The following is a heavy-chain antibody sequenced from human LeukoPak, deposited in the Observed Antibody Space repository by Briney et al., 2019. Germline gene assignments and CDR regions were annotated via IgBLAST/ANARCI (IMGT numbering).Heavy chain of an antibody. J-gene: IGHJ4*02. V-gene: IGHV4-34*01. D-gene: IGHD4/OR15-4a*01. CDR2: INHCGSS. Sequence: SETLSLTCAVYGASFRGYYWSWIRQSPGKGLEWIGEINHCGSSNYNPSLKRRVTILVDTSKNQFSLIVTSVTAADTAIYYCARGSFRGATDYWGQGTLVTVSS. CDR3: ARGSFRGATDY. CDR1: GASFRGYY.